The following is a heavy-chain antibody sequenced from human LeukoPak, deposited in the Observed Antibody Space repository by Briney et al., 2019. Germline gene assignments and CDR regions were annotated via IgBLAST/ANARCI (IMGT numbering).Heavy chain of an antibody. CDR2: IYYSGST. Sequence: SETLSLTCTVSGGSIGSYYWSWIRQPPGKGLEWIGYIYYSGSTNYNPSLKSRVTISVDTSKNQFSLNLSSVTAADTAVYYCARVVPRPGHRGYGDLDVWGQGTLVTVSS. J-gene: IGHJ4*02. V-gene: IGHV4-59*01. CDR1: GGSIGSYY. D-gene: IGHD5-12*01. CDR3: ARVVPRPGHRGYGDLDV.